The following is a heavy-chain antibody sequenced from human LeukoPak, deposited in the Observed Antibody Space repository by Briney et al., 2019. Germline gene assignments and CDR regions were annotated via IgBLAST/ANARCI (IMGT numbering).Heavy chain of an antibody. CDR1: GYTFTSYD. Sequence: ASVKVSCKASGYTFTSYDINWARQATGQGLEWMGWMNPNSGNTGYAQKFQGRVTMTRNASISTAYMELSSVRSEDTAVYYCARKAGATSGWYAFDIWGQGTMVTVSS. J-gene: IGHJ3*02. CDR3: ARKAGATSGWYAFDI. CDR2: MNPNSGNT. V-gene: IGHV1-8*01. D-gene: IGHD6-19*01.